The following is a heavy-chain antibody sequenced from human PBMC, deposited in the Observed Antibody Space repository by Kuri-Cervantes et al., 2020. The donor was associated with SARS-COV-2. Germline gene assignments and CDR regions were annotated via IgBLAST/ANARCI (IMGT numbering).Heavy chain of an antibody. Sequence: SQTLSLTCAVSGYSISSGYYWGWIQQPPGKGLEWIGSIYHSGSTYYNPSLKSRVTISVDTSKNQFSLKLSSVTAADTAVYYCARQGLETPYNWFDPWGQGTLVTVSS. CDR3: ARQGLETPYNWFDP. CDR2: IYHSGST. J-gene: IGHJ5*02. V-gene: IGHV4-38-2*01. CDR1: GYSISSGYY. D-gene: IGHD1-1*01.